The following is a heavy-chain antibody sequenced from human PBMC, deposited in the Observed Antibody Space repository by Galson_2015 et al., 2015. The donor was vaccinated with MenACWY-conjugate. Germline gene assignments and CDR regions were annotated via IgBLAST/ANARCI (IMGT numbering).Heavy chain of an antibody. CDR3: VKSSWVASGWGYFDY. CDR1: GFTFSSYG. J-gene: IGHJ4*02. V-gene: IGHV3-23*01. CDR2: ISGRSGST. Sequence: SLRLSCAASGFTFSSYGMSWVRQAPGKGLEWVSGISGRSGSTYYADFVKGRFTISRDNSKNTLYLQMNSLRAEDTAVYYCVKSSWVASGWGYFDYWGQGTLVTVSS. D-gene: IGHD1-26*01.